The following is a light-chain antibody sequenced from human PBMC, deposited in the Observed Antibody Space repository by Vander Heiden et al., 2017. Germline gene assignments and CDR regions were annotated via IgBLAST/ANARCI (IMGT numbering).Light chain of an antibody. CDR1: QTIGDY. CDR3: QQSYSNPFT. J-gene: IGKJ3*01. V-gene: IGKV1-39*01. Sequence: DIQMTQSPSSLPASVGDTVTITCRASQTIGDYLNWYQVKPGKALKLLIYAASILQSGVPSRFSGSGSGTDFTLTITSLQFEDFATYVCQQSYSNPFTFGPGTKVEIK. CDR2: AAS.